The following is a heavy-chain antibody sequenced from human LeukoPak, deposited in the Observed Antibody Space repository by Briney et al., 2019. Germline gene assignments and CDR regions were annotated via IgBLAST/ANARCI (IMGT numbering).Heavy chain of an antibody. CDR2: IYYSGST. V-gene: IGHV4-59*01. Sequence: PSETLSPTCTVSGGSISSYYWSWIRQPPGKGLEWIGYIYYSGSTNYNPSLKSRVTISVDTSKNQFSLKLSSVTAADTAVYYCAGGSAALSYFDYWGQGTLVTVSS. J-gene: IGHJ4*02. D-gene: IGHD2-2*01. CDR3: AGGSAALSYFDY. CDR1: GGSISSYY.